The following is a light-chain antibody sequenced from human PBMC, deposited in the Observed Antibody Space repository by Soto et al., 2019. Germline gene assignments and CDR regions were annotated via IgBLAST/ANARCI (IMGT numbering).Light chain of an antibody. V-gene: IGLV1-40*01. CDR1: GSNLGAGYD. J-gene: IGLJ1*01. CDR2: DNT. CDR3: QTYDNSLRGYV. Sequence: QSVLTQPPSVSGAPGQAVSISCTGSGSNLGAGYDVNWYQQFPGTAPTLLISDNTNRPSGVPDRFSGSKSGTSASLAISGLQSDDDADYYCQTYDNSLRGYVFGPGTKLTVL.